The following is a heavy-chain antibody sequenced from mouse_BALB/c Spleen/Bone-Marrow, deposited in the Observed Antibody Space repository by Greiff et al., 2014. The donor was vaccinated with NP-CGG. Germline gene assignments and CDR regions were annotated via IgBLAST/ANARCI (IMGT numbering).Heavy chain of an antibody. CDR3: ARGAAYGYYLGLAY. Sequence: EVKLMESGPELVKPRASVKISCKASGYTFTDYNMHWVKQSHGKSLEWIGYIYPYNGGTVYKQKFKSKATLTVDNSSSTANMELRSLTSEDSAVYYCARGAAYGYYLGLAYWGQGTLVTVSA. CDR1: GYTFTDYN. V-gene: IGHV1S29*02. J-gene: IGHJ3*01. D-gene: IGHD2-3*01. CDR2: IYPYNGGT.